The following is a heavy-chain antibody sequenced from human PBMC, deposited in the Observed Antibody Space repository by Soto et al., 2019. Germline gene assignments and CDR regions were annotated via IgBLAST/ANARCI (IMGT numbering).Heavy chain of an antibody. D-gene: IGHD1-7*01. V-gene: IGHV3-23*01. Sequence: GGSLRLSCAASGFTFSSYAMSWVRQAPGKGLEWVSAISGSGGSTYYADSVKGRFTISRDNSKNTLYLQMNSLRAEDTAVYYCAKGDRSTGTTGPGAFDIWGQGTMVTVSS. J-gene: IGHJ3*02. CDR2: ISGSGGST. CDR1: GFTFSSYA. CDR3: AKGDRSTGTTGPGAFDI.